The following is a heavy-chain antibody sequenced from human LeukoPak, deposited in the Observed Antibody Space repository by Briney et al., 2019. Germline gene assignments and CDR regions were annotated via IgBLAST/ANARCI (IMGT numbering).Heavy chain of an antibody. CDR3: AREGLNTYNFDS. CDR2: IKASGGRT. J-gene: IGHJ4*02. Sequence: ASVKVSCKASGYTLTSFHVHWVRQAPGQGLEWMGIIKASGGRTIYAQKFQGRATLTWDMSTSTVSMELSSLRSEDTAVYYCAREGLNTYNFDSWGQGTLVSVSS. V-gene: IGHV1-46*01. CDR1: GYTLTSFH. D-gene: IGHD3/OR15-3a*01.